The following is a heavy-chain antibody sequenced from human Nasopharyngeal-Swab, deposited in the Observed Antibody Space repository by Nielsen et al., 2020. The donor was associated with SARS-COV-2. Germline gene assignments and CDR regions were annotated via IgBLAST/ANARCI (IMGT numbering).Heavy chain of an antibody. J-gene: IGHJ4*02. CDR2: VNQDGSRT. CDR1: GVIFSKYW. D-gene: IGHD1-26*01. Sequence: GESLKISCVASGVIFSKYWMHWVRQAPGKGLVWVSRVNQDGSRTDYADSVRGRFTISRDNAKNTLYLQMNSLRVEDTAVYFCAKDLILGPPDYFDYWGRGTLVTVSS. V-gene: IGHV3-74*01. CDR3: AKDLILGPPDYFDY.